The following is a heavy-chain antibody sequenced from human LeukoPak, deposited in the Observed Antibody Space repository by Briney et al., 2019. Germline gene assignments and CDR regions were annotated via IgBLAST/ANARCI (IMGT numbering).Heavy chain of an antibody. Sequence: ASVKDSCKPSGYTFTGYDINSVRQGIGQGLGWVGWMNPNSGNTGYAQKFQGRVTMTRNTSISTAYMELSSLRSEDTAVYYCARGPRYSSSWYVNWFDPWGQGTLVTVSS. CDR3: ARGPRYSSSWYVNWFDP. CDR2: MNPNSGNT. V-gene: IGHV1-8*01. CDR1: GYTFTGYD. D-gene: IGHD6-13*01. J-gene: IGHJ5*02.